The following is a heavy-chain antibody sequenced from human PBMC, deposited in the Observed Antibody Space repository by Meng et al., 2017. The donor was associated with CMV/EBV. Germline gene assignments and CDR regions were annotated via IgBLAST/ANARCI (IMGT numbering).Heavy chain of an antibody. CDR1: GGSISSYY. Sequence: SETLSLTCTVSGGSISSYYWSWIRQPPGKGLGWIGYIYYSGSTNYNPSLKSRVTISVDTSKNQFSLKLSSVTAADTAVYYCARYNWNFDYYYGMDVWGQGTTVTVSS. CDR2: IYYSGST. V-gene: IGHV4-59*01. CDR3: ARYNWNFDYYYGMDV. J-gene: IGHJ6*02. D-gene: IGHD1-7*01.